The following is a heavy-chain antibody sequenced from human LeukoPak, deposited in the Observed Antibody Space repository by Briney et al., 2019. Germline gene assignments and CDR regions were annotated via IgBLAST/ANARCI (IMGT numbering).Heavy chain of an antibody. J-gene: IGHJ4*02. CDR2: ISGSGGST. Sequence: QTGGSLRLSCAASGFTFSSYAMSWVRQAPGKGLEWVSSISGSGGSTYYADSVKGRFTISRDNSKNTLYLQMNSLRAEDTAVYYCAKGFSAVPAAQGLYFDYWGQGTLVTVSS. V-gene: IGHV3-23*01. D-gene: IGHD2-2*01. CDR3: AKGFSAVPAAQGLYFDY. CDR1: GFTFSSYA.